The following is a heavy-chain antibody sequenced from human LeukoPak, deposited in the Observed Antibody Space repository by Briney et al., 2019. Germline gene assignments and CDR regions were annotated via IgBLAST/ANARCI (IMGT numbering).Heavy chain of an antibody. CDR3: ARGTTSNFDF. CDR2: IYDSGSS. V-gene: IGHV4-30-2*01. CDR1: GGSISSGGYA. D-gene: IGHD2-2*01. J-gene: IGHJ4*02. Sequence: SETLSLTCAVSGGSISSGGYAWSWIRQPPGKGLEWIGYIYDSGSSHYNPSLKSRVIISADRSKNQFSLKLSSVTAADTAVYYCARGTTSNFDFWGQGTLVTVSS.